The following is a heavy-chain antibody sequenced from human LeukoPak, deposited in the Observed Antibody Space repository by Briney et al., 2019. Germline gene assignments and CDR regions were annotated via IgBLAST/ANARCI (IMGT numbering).Heavy chain of an antibody. D-gene: IGHD5-24*01. CDR3: ASSVLQRWLQPDAFDI. CDR1: GGSISSGDYY. Sequence: SETLSLTCTVSGGSISSGDYYWSWIRQPPGKGLEWIGYIYYSGSTYYNPSLKSRVTISVDTSKNQFSLKLSSVTAADTAVYYCASSVLQRWLQPDAFDIWGQGTMVTVSS. V-gene: IGHV4-30-4*01. J-gene: IGHJ3*02. CDR2: IYYSGST.